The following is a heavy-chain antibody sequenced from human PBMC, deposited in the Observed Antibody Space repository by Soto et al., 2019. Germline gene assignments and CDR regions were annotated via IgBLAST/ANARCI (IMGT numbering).Heavy chain of an antibody. V-gene: IGHV5-10-1*01. CDR3: ASTDLTTVTTYSAFDI. J-gene: IGHJ3*02. D-gene: IGHD4-17*01. CDR1: GYSFTSYW. Sequence: PGESLKISRKGSGYSFTSYWISWARQMPGKGLEWMGRIDPSASYTNYSPSFQGHVTISADRSISTAYLQWSSLKASATAMYYCASTDLTTVTTYSAFDIWGQGTMVTVSS. CDR2: IDPSASYT.